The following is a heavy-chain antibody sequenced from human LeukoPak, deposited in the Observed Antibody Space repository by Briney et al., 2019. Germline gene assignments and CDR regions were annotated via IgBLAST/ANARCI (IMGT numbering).Heavy chain of an antibody. CDR2: IYYSGST. Sequence: PSETLSLTCTVSGGSISSSSYYWGWIRQPPGKGLEWIGSIYYSGSTYYNPSLKSRVTISVDTSKNQFSLKPSSVTAADTAVYYCARKDSGILDYWGQGTLVTVSS. CDR3: ARKDSGILDY. CDR1: GGSISSSSYY. D-gene: IGHD2-15*01. J-gene: IGHJ4*02. V-gene: IGHV4-39*01.